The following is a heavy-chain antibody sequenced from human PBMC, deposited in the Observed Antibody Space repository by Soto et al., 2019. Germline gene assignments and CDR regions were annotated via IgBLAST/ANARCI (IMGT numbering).Heavy chain of an antibody. CDR3: ARRTHYSSGWFDY. Sequence: SETLSLTCTVSGGSISSYYWSWIRQPPGKGLEWIGYIYYSGSTNYNPSLKSRVTISVDTSKNHFSLKLSSVTAADTAVYYCARRTHYSSGWFDYWGQGTLVTVSS. CDR1: GGSISSYY. D-gene: IGHD6-19*01. J-gene: IGHJ4*02. CDR2: IYYSGST. V-gene: IGHV4-59*08.